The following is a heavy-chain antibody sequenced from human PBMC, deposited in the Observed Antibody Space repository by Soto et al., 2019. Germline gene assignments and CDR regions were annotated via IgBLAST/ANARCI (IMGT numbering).Heavy chain of an antibody. CDR3: ARGQHGLDH. Sequence: QVQLQESGGGVVQPGRSLRLSCAASGFTFSTYAMHWVRQPPGKGLEWVAVVSNDGRNKFYADSVRGRFTISRDNSKNTLYLEMDSLRVEDTSVFYCARGQHGLDHWGQGSLVLVSP. V-gene: IGHV3-30-3*01. CDR2: VSNDGRNK. J-gene: IGHJ4*02. CDR1: GFTFSTYA. D-gene: IGHD2-8*01.